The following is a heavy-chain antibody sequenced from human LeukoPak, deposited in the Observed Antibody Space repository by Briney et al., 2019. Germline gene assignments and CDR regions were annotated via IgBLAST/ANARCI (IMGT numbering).Heavy chain of an antibody. CDR1: GFTVSSNY. V-gene: IGHV3-53*01. J-gene: IGHJ4*02. D-gene: IGHD2-2*01. CDR2: IYSGGST. CDR3: AKKMGFVVVPAAFDY. Sequence: PGGSLRLSCAASGFTVSSNYMSWVRQAPGKGLEWVSVIYSGGSTYYADSVKGRFTISRDNSKNTLYLQMNSLRAEDTAVYYCAKKMGFVVVPAAFDYWGQGTLVTVSS.